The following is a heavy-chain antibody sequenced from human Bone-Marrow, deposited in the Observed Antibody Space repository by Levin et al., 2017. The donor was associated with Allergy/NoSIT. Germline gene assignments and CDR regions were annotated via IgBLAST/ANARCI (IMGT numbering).Heavy chain of an antibody. CDR3: ARDRAFGGYCSGGSCFLFAYYGMDV. CDR2: ISYDGSNK. J-gene: IGHJ6*02. V-gene: IGHV3-30-3*01. D-gene: IGHD2-15*01. Sequence: HPGGSLRLSCAASGFTFSSYAMHWVRQAPGKGLEWVAVISYDGSNKYYADSVKGRFTISRDNSKNTLYLQMNSLRAEDTAVYYCARDRAFGGYCSGGSCFLFAYYGMDVWGQGTTVTVSS. CDR1: GFTFSSYA.